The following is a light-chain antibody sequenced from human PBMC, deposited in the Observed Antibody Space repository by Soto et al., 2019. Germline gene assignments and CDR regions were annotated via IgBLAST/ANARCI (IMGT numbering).Light chain of an antibody. CDR3: QQYNSFIWT. CDR2: KAS. V-gene: IGKV1-5*03. CDR1: QTIDSW. J-gene: IGKJ5*01. Sequence: DIQMTQSPSTLSASVGDRVTITCRASQTIDSWLAWYQQRPVKPPNLLIYKASTLASGVPSRFSGSGSGTEFNLAISSLQPEDFATYYCQQYNSFIWTFCQGTRLEIK.